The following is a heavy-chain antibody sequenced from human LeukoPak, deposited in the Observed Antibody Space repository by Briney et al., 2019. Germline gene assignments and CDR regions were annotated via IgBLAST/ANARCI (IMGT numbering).Heavy chain of an antibody. CDR2: ISYDGNNK. Sequence: GGSLRLSCAASVFTFSSYAMHWGRQAPGRVVGGVAVISYDGNNKHYADSVKGRFTISRDNSKNTLYLQMNGLRAEDTAVYYCARDHRIAVASFDYWGLGTLVTVSS. CDR1: VFTFSSYA. D-gene: IGHD6-19*01. CDR3: ARDHRIAVASFDY. V-gene: IGHV3-30*04. J-gene: IGHJ4*02.